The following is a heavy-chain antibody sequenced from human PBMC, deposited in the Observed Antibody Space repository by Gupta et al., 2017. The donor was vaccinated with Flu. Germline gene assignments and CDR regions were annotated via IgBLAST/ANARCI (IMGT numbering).Heavy chain of an antibody. CDR1: GGTFSSYA. CDR3: ARDCSSTSCYVGAVEGWFDP. D-gene: IGHD2-2*01. CDR2: IIPIFGTA. Sequence: QVQLVQSGAEVKKPGSSVKVSCKASGGTFSSYAISWVRQAPGQGLEWMGGIIPIFGTANYAQKFQGRVTITADESTSTAYMELSSLRSEDTAVYYCARDCSSTSCYVGAVEGWFDPWGQGTLVTVSS. J-gene: IGHJ5*02. V-gene: IGHV1-69*01.